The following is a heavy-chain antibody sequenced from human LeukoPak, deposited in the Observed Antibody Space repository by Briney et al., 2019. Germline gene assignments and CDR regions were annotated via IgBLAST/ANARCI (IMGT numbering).Heavy chain of an antibody. V-gene: IGHV1-18*01. CDR3: ARDLLGRASYGTLSDY. J-gene: IGHJ4*02. Sequence: ASVKVSCKASGYTFTNYGVSWVRQAPGQGLEWMGWISAYNGNTDYAQKLQGRVTMTTDTSTSTAYMELRSLRSDDTAVYYCARDLLGRASYGTLSDYWGQGTLVTVSS. CDR2: ISAYNGNT. D-gene: IGHD5-18*01. CDR1: GYTFTNYG.